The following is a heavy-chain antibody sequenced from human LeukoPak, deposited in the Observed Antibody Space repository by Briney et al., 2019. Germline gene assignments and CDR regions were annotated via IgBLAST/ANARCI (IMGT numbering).Heavy chain of an antibody. CDR3: ARDASYSSSWGIGYYMDV. V-gene: IGHV3-21*01. D-gene: IGHD6-13*01. CDR2: ISSSSSYI. CDR1: GFTFSSYS. J-gene: IGHJ6*03. Sequence: PGGSLRLSCAASGFTFSSYSMNWVRQAPGKGLEWVSSISSSSSYIYYADSVKGRFTISRDNAKNSLYLQMNSLRAEDTAVYYCARDASYSSSWGIGYYMDVWGKGTTVTVSS.